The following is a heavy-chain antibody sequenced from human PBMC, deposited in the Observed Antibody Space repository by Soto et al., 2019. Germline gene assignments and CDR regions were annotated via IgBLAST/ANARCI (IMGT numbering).Heavy chain of an antibody. CDR3: AKDRNYPRDYFHY. V-gene: IGHV3-23*01. CDR1: GFTFSSYA. CDR2: ISANGQGI. Sequence: EVQLLESGGGLVQPGGSLRLSCAASGFTFSSYALSWVRQAPGKGLEWVSAISANGQGIYYADSVRGRFTISRDNSKNTIFLHMDSLRAEDTAVYYCAKDRNYPRDYFHYWGQGTLDTVSS. J-gene: IGHJ4*02. D-gene: IGHD1-7*01.